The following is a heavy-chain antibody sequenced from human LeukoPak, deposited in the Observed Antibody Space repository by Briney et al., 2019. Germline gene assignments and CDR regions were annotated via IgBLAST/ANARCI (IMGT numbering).Heavy chain of an antibody. Sequence: GGSLRLSCTASGFTFSSYWMTWVRQAPGKGLEWVANIKQDGSKKSYVDSVKGRFTISRDNAKNSLYLQMNSLRAEDTAIYYCTRVGYIDEGIDYWGQGTLVTVSS. CDR2: IKQDGSKK. CDR3: TRVGYIDEGIDY. J-gene: IGHJ4*02. D-gene: IGHD5-24*01. V-gene: IGHV3-7*04. CDR1: GFTFSSYW.